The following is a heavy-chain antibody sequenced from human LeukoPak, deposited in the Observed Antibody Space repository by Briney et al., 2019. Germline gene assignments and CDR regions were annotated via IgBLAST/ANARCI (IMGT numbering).Heavy chain of an antibody. CDR2: IYYSGST. CDR1: GGSIGNRDYY. D-gene: IGHD6-13*01. J-gene: IGHJ5*02. CDR3: ARGYSSSWYRRENWFDP. V-gene: IGHV4-39*07. Sequence: PSETLSLTCTVAGGSIGNRDYYWGWIRQPPGKGLEWIGSIYYSGSTYYNPSLKSRVTISVDTSKNQFSLKLSSVTAADTAVYYCARGYSSSWYRRENWFDPWGQGTLVTVSS.